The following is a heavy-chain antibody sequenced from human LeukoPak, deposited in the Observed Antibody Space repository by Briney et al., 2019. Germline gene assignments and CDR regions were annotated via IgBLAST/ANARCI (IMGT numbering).Heavy chain of an antibody. Sequence: ASVKVSCKASGYTFTGYYMHWVRQAPGQGLEWMGTINPSNSYTNYAQNFQGRVTMTRDTSTSTVYMELSSLRSEDTAVYYCARAYTYGLGYWGQGIPVTVSS. CDR3: ARAYTYGLGY. CDR1: GYTFTGYY. J-gene: IGHJ4*02. D-gene: IGHD5-18*01. V-gene: IGHV1-46*01. CDR2: INPSNSYT.